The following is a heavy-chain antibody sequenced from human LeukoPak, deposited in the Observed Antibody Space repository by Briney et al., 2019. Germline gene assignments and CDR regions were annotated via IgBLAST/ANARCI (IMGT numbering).Heavy chain of an antibody. CDR1: GFTFSNYV. CDR2: ISGSGGST. CDR3: AKDGCGVLDY. V-gene: IGHV3-23*01. J-gene: IGHJ4*02. D-gene: IGHD2-8*01. Sequence: GGSLRLSCAASGFTFSNYVMSWVRRAQGKGLEWVSDISGSGGSTHYADSVKGRFTISRENSQNTLYLQMNSLRVEDTAVYYCAKDGCGVLDYWGQGTLVTVSS.